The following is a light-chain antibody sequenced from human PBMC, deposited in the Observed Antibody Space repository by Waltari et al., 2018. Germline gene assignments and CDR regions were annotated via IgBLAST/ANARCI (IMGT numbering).Light chain of an antibody. CDR3: MQGTHRPWT. CDR2: KVS. J-gene: IGKJ1*01. V-gene: IGKV2-30*01. Sequence: DVVMTQSPLSLPVTLGQSASISCRSSQSLVSSDGNTYFNWFQQSPGQSPRRLVYKVSNRDSGGPDRCSGSGSGKDFTLRISRVEAEDVGVYYCMQGTHRPWTFGQGTKVQI. CDR1: QSLVSSDGNTY.